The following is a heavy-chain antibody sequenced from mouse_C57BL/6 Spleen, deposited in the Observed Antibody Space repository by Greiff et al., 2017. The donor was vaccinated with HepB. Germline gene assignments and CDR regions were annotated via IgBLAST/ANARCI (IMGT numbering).Heavy chain of an antibody. CDR1: GYTFTSYW. J-gene: IGHJ3*01. CDR3: ARWGYGSSSAWFAY. V-gene: IGHV1-50*01. D-gene: IGHD1-1*01. Sequence: VQLQQPGAELVKPGASVKLSCKASGYTFTSYWMQWVKQRPGQGLEWIGEIDPSDSYTNYNQKFKGKATLTVDTSSSTAYMQLSSLTCEDSAVYYCARWGYGSSSAWFAYWGQGTLVTVSA. CDR2: IDPSDSYT.